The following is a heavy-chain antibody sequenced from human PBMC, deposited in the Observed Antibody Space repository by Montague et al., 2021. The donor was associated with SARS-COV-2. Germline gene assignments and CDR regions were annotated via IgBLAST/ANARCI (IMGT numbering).Heavy chain of an antibody. Sequence: TLSLTCTVSGGSISSGSYYWSWIRQPAGKGLEWIGCIYTSGSTNYNPSLKSRVTISVDTSKNQFSLKLSSVTAADTAVYYCVRDGGIGDSGSNTWSYYYYGMDVWGQGTTVTVSS. CDR2: IYTSGST. J-gene: IGHJ6*02. CDR3: VRDGGIGDSGSNTWSYYYYGMDV. V-gene: IGHV4-61*02. D-gene: IGHD3-22*01. CDR1: GGSISSGSYY.